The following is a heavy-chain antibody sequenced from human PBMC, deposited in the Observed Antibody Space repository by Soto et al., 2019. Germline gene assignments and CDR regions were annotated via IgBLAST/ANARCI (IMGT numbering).Heavy chain of an antibody. CDR1: GFSLSYIALGMG. Sequence: QITLKESGPTLVKPTQPLTLTCNFSGFSLSYIALGMGVGWIRQPPGNALEGLALIYLAGDKRYNPSLKSRLTITKDISQSQVVLTMTNLGVVNTATYYCTRCSMGTRGTIFFDHLRQGALVTVSS. CDR3: TRCSMGTRGTIFFDH. J-gene: IGHJ4*02. CDR2: IYLAGDK. D-gene: IGHD3-3*01. V-gene: IGHV2-5*02.